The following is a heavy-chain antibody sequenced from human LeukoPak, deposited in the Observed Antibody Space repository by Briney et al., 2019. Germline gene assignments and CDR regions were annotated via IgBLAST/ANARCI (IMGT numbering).Heavy chain of an antibody. CDR3: ARGMIAVASPFDY. D-gene: IGHD6-19*01. CDR1: GGSISSYY. Sequence: SETLSLTCTVSGGSISSYYWSWIRQPPGKGLEWIGYIYYSGSTNYNPSLKSRVTISVDTSKNQFPLKVSSVTAADTAVYYCARGMIAVASPFDYWGQGTLVTVSS. J-gene: IGHJ4*02. V-gene: IGHV4-59*01. CDR2: IYYSGST.